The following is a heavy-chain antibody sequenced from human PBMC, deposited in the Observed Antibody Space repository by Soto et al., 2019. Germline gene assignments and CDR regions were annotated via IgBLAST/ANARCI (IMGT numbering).Heavy chain of an antibody. CDR3: ARDWGMNWHAMAGMTGEVDY. Sequence: EVQLVESGGGLVKPGGSLRLSCAASGFIFGSYRMNWVRQAPGKGLEGVASISTRSNYRYYTDSVKGRFTVSRDNAKNSPYLQMNSLRADDTAVYSCARDWGMNWHAMAGMTGEVDYWGQGTLVTVSS. J-gene: IGHJ4*02. CDR2: ISTRSNYR. CDR1: GFIFGSYR. D-gene: IGHD3-16*01. V-gene: IGHV3-21*01.